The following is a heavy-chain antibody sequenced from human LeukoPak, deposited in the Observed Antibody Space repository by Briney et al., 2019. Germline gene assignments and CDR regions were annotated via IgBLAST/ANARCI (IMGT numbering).Heavy chain of an antibody. CDR2: ISGSGGST. J-gene: IGHJ6*02. Sequence: PGGPLRLSCAASGFTFSSYAMSWVRQAPGKGLEWVSAISGSGGSTYYADSVKGRFTISRDNSKNTLYLQMNSLRAEDTAVYYCAKEVLLWFGELSKSYGMDVWGQGTTVTVSS. CDR3: AKEVLLWFGELSKSYGMDV. CDR1: GFTFSSYA. D-gene: IGHD3-10*01. V-gene: IGHV3-23*01.